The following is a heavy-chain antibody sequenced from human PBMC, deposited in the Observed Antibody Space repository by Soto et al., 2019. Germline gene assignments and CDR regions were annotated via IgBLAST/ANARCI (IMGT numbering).Heavy chain of an antibody. CDR3: ARDPAVYDSSGALDY. Sequence: SCKASGYTFTSYAMHWVRQAPGKGLEWVAVISYDGSNKYYADSVKGRFTISRDNSKNTLYLQMNSLRAEDTAVYYCARDPAVYDSSGALDYWGQGTLVTVSS. J-gene: IGHJ4*02. D-gene: IGHD3-22*01. CDR2: ISYDGSNK. V-gene: IGHV3-30-3*01. CDR1: GYTFTSYA.